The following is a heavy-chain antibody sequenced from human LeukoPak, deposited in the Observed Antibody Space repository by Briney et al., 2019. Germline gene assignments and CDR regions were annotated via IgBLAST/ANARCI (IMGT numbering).Heavy chain of an antibody. D-gene: IGHD6-19*01. V-gene: IGHV4-38-2*01. Sequence: SETASLTCAVSGYSFSSDCYWGWIRQPPGKGLEWIGSICHSGSTYYNPSLQSRVTISVDTSNNQFSLKLNSVTAADTAVYYCARNCTAMAGICNWFDPWGQGTLVTVSS. CDR3: ARNCTAMAGICNWFDP. CDR1: GYSFSSDCY. J-gene: IGHJ5*02. CDR2: ICHSGST.